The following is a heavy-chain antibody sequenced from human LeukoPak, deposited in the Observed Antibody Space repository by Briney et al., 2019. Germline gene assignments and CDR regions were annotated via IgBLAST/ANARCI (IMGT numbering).Heavy chain of an antibody. CDR2: INPNSGGT. Sequence: SVKVSCKASGYTFTGYYMHWVRQAPGQGLEWMGWINPNSGGTNYVQKFQGRVTMTRDTSISTAYMELSRLRSDDTAVYYCARFTWNYHMDVWGKGTTVTVSS. CDR1: GYTFTGYY. V-gene: IGHV1-2*02. J-gene: IGHJ6*04. D-gene: IGHD1-1*01. CDR3: ARFTWNYHMDV.